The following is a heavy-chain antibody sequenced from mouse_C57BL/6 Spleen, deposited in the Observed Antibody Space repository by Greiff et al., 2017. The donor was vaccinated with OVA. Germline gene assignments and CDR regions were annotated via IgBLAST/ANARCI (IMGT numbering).Heavy chain of an antibody. CDR1: GFTFSDYG. CDR2: ISSGSSNI. CDR3: ARKSTVVADYFDY. D-gene: IGHD1-1*01. Sequence: EVKVVESGGGLVKPGGSLKLSCAASGFTFSDYGMHWVRQAPEKGLEWVAYISSGSSNIYYADTVKGRFTISRDNAKNTLFLQMTSLRSEDTAMYYCARKSTVVADYFDYWGQGTTLTVSS. V-gene: IGHV5-17*01. J-gene: IGHJ2*01.